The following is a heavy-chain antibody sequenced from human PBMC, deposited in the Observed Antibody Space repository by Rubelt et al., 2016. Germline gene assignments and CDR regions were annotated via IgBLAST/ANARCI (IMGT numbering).Heavy chain of an antibody. D-gene: IGHD6-13*01. CDR2: IYYSGST. V-gene: IGHV4-39*01. J-gene: IGHJ4*02. CDR3: ARQRAAIRPTLFDY. CDR1: GGSISSSSYY. Sequence: GGSISSSSYYWGWIRQPPGKGLEWIGSIYYSGSTYYNPSRRSRVTISVDTSKNQFSLKLSSVTAADTAVYYCARQRAAIRPTLFDYWGQGTLVTVSS.